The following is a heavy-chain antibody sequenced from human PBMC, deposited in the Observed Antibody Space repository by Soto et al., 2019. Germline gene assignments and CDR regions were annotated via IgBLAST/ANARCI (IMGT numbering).Heavy chain of an antibody. J-gene: IGHJ4*02. CDR3: ARGQPPAHPLDY. CDR1: GYRFSSYW. Sequence: PGESLKISCKGSGYRFSSYWIGWVRQMPGKGPEWMGIIYPGDSDTRYSPSFQGQVTISADKSINTAYLQWSSLKASDTAMYYCARGQPPAHPLDYWGQGTLVTGSS. V-gene: IGHV5-51*01. CDR2: IYPGDSDT.